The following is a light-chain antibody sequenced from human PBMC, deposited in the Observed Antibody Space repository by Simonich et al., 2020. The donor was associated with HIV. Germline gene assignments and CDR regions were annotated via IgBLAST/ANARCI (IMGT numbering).Light chain of an antibody. V-gene: IGKV3-15*01. CDR1: QSVASN. J-gene: IGKJ2*01. CDR2: GAS. Sequence: EILMTQSPATLSVSPGERATLSCRASQSVASNLAWYQQKPGQAPRLLMYGASKRATDIPARFSGSGSGTEFTLTISSTQSEDFAVYYCQQYNNWPYTFGQGTKLEIK. CDR3: QQYNNWPYT.